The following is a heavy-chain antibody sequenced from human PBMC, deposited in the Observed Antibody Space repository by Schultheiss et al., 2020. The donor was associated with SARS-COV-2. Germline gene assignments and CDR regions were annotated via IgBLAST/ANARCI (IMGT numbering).Heavy chain of an antibody. V-gene: IGHV3-30*03. CDR1: GFTFSNFG. CDR2: ISNDGGDK. CDR3: ARDSNYYYGMDV. Sequence: GGSLRLSCAASGFTFSNFGIHWVRQAPGKGLEWVAIISNDGGDKHYADSVKGRFTISRDNSRNTVYLQMNSLRAEDTAVYYCARDSNYYYGMDVWGQGTTVTVSS. J-gene: IGHJ6*02.